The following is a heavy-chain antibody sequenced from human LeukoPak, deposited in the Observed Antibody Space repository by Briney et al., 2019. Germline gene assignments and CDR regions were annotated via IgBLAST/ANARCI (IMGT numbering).Heavy chain of an antibody. Sequence: GGSLRLSCAASGFTFDDYTMHWVRQAPGKGLEWVAVIWYDGSNKYYADSVKGRFTISRDNSKNTLYLQMNSLRAEDTAVYYCARDRLDIVGALNGMDVWGQGTTVTVSS. CDR3: ARDRLDIVGALNGMDV. CDR1: GFTFDDYT. V-gene: IGHV3-33*08. J-gene: IGHJ6*02. D-gene: IGHD1-26*01. CDR2: IWYDGSNK.